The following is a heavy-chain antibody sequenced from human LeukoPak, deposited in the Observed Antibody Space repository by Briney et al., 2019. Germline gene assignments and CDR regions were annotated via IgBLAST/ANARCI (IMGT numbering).Heavy chain of an antibody. D-gene: IGHD3-10*01. CDR1: GFTFSSYA. CDR3: AKDRGFGELLFIYSMDV. V-gene: IGHV3-23*01. Sequence: PGGSLRLSCAASGFTFSSYAMSWVRQAPGKGLEWVSAISGSGGSTYYADSVKGRFTISRDNSKNTLYLQMNSLRAEDTAVYYCAKDRGFGELLFIYSMDVWGQGTTVTVSS. J-gene: IGHJ6*02. CDR2: ISGSGGST.